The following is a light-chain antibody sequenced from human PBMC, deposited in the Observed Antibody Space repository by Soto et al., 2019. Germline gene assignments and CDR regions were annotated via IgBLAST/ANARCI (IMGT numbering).Light chain of an antibody. Sequence: DIQMTQSPSSLSASVGDRVTITCRASQGISSFLAWYQQKPGKVPELLIYAAHTLQSGVPSRFSGSGSGTDFTLTISSLQPEDVATYYCQKYNRAPLTFGGGTKVEIK. V-gene: IGKV1-27*01. CDR3: QKYNRAPLT. CDR1: QGISSF. CDR2: AAH. J-gene: IGKJ4*01.